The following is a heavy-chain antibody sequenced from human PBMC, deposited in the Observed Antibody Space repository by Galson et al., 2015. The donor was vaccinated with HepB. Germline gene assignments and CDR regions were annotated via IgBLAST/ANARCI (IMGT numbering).Heavy chain of an antibody. J-gene: IGHJ4*02. Sequence: SLRLSCAASGFTFSSYAMSWVRQAPGKGLEWVSAISGSGGSTYYADSVKGRFTISRDNSKNTLYLQMSSLRAEDTAVYYCVKEGHLGHAIDYWGQGTLVTVSS. V-gene: IGHV3-23*01. CDR3: VKEGHLGHAIDY. CDR2: ISGSGGST. D-gene: IGHD7-27*01. CDR1: GFTFSSYA.